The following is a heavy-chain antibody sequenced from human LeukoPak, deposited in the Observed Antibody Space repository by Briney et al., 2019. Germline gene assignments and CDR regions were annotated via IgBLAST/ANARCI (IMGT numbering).Heavy chain of an antibody. D-gene: IGHD6-6*01. CDR1: GFTFSSYW. V-gene: IGHV3-7*01. J-gene: IGHJ4*02. CDR3: ARDFSSSSGWFDY. CDR2: IKQDGSEK. Sequence: QPRGSLRLSCAASGFTFSSYWMSWVRQAPGKGLEWVANIKQDGSEKYYVDSVKGRFTISRDNAKNSLYLQMNSLRAEDTAVYYCARDFSSSSGWFDYWGQGTLVTVSS.